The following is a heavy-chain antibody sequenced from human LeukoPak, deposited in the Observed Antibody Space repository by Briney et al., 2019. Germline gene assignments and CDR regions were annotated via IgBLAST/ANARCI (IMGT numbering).Heavy chain of an antibody. Sequence: SETLSLTCTVSGGSISSSSYYWGWIRQPPGKGLEWIGSIYYSGSTYYNPSLKSRVTISVDTSKNQFSLKLSSVTAADTAVYYCARHSLWCSGGSCYYNWFDPWGQGTLVTVSS. CDR2: IYYSGST. CDR1: GGSISSSSYY. D-gene: IGHD2-15*01. V-gene: IGHV4-39*01. CDR3: ARHSLWCSGGSCYYNWFDP. J-gene: IGHJ5*02.